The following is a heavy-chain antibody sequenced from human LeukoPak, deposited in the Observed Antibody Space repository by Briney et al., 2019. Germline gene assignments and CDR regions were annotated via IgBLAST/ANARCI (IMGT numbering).Heavy chain of an antibody. J-gene: IGHJ4*02. CDR3: AKVQAARLEFDY. CDR2: ISGSGGST. V-gene: IGHV3-23*01. Sequence: PGGSLRLSCAASGFTFSSYAMSWVRQAPGKGLEWASAISGSGGSTYYADSVKGRFTISRDNSKNTLYLQMNSLRAEDTAVYYCAKVQAARLEFDYWGQGTLVTVSS. D-gene: IGHD6-6*01. CDR1: GFTFSSYA.